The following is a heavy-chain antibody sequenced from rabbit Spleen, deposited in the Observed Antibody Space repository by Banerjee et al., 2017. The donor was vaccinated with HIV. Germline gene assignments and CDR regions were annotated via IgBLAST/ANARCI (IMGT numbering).Heavy chain of an antibody. J-gene: IGHJ4*01. CDR1: GFSFSSGDD. CDR3: ARNFDL. V-gene: IGHV1S45*01. CDR2: IEGGSSTFS. Sequence: EQLEESGGGLVKPKGSLTLTCKASGFSFSSGDDMCWVRQAPGKGPEWIACIEGGSSTFSYFASWAKGRFTCSKASSTTVTLQMTSLTAADTATYFCARNFDLWGPGTLVTVS.